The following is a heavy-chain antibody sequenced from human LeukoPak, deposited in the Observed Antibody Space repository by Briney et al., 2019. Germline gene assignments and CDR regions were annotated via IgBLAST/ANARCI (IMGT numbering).Heavy chain of an antibody. J-gene: IGHJ4*02. CDR2: VNPYNGVT. V-gene: IGHV1-2*02. CDR3: ARDTNYGFDY. CDR1: QYKFTGHY. Sequence: ASVTVSCKASQYKFTGHYIHWVRQAPGQGLEWLGWVNPYNGVTKYAQKFHGRVTMTRDTSITTAYMELGSLKSDDTAVYYCARDTNYGFDYWGQGTLVTVSS. D-gene: IGHD4-17*01.